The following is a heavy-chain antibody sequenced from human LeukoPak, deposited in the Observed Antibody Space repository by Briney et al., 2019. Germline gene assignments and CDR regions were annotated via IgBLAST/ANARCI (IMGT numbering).Heavy chain of an antibody. CDR3: ARGVTMVRGVNPRYYYYMDV. D-gene: IGHD3-10*01. Sequence: PGGSLRLSCAASGFTFSSYWMTWVRQAPGKGLEWVANIKEDGSEKHYVDSVKGRFTISRDNAKNSLYLQMNSLRAEDTAVYYCARGVTMVRGVNPRYYYYMDVWGKGTTVTVSS. CDR1: GFTFSSYW. V-gene: IGHV3-7*01. CDR2: IKEDGSEK. J-gene: IGHJ6*03.